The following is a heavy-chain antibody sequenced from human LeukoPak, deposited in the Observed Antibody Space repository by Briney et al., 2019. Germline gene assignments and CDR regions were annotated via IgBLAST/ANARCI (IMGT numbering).Heavy chain of an antibody. J-gene: IGHJ4*02. D-gene: IGHD1-26*01. CDR2: IYSGGST. CDR1: GFTLSSNY. Sequence: GGSLRLSCAASGFTLSSNYMSWVRQAPGRGLEWVSVIYSGGSTYYPDSVKGRFTISRDNSNNTLYLQINSLRAEDTTVYYGAIDKSWSLLFDYWGQGTLVTVSS. CDR3: AIDKSWSLLFDY. V-gene: IGHV3-66*02.